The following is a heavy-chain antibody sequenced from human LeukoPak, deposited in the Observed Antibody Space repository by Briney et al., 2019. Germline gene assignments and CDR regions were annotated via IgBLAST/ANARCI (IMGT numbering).Heavy chain of an antibody. J-gene: IGHJ4*02. Sequence: PSETLSLTCTVSGGSISSYYWSWIRQPAGKGLEWIGRIYTSGSTNYNPSLKSRVTMSVDTSKNQFSLKLSTVTAADAAVYYCARENYYDSSGYYYSMRYEGGFDYWGQGTLVTVSS. CDR1: GGSISSYY. V-gene: IGHV4-4*07. CDR3: ARENYYDSSGYYYSMRYEGGFDY. CDR2: IYTSGST. D-gene: IGHD3-22*01.